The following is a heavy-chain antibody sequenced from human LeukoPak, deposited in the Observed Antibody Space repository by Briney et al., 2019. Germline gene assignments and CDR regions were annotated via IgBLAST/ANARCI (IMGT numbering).Heavy chain of an antibody. CDR1: GASTSSGLYY. D-gene: IGHD2-2*01. CDR2: IYNSGST. V-gene: IGHV4-61*02. CDR3: ARGRTGYQLLPTKKDYSYYYIDV. Sequence: SETLSLTCTVSGASTSSGLYYWNWFRQPAGKGLEYIGRIYNSGSTYYNPSLNSRVTISVDTSKNQFSLKLSSVTAADTAVYYCARGRTGYQLLPTKKDYSYYYIDVWGKGTTVTVSS. J-gene: IGHJ6*03.